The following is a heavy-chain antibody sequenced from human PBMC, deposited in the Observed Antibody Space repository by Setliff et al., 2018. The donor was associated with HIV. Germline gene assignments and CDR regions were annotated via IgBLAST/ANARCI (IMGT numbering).Heavy chain of an antibody. V-gene: IGHV4-61*02. Sequence: SETLSLTCTVSGGSISIGSYYWSWIRQPAGKGLEWIGRIYNSGSTNYNPSLKSRVTISVDTSKNQFSLKLSSVTAADTAVYYCARGGSGSPFDYWGQGTLVTVSS. CDR3: ARGGSGSPFDY. CDR1: GGSISIGSYY. D-gene: IGHD1-26*01. J-gene: IGHJ4*02. CDR2: IYNSGST.